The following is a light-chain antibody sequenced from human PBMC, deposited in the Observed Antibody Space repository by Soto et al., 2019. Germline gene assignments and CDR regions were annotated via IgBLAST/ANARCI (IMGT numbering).Light chain of an antibody. CDR1: QTVGDN. Sequence: ETAMTQSPVTLSLSPGERATLSCRASQTVGDNVAWYRQKPGQPPSLLIYGASTRAPGVPARFSGSGSGIDFILTISSLQSEDFGFYYCQQYNNWPLGTFGQGTRVEI. CDR3: QQYNNWPLGT. CDR2: GAS. J-gene: IGKJ1*01. V-gene: IGKV3-15*01.